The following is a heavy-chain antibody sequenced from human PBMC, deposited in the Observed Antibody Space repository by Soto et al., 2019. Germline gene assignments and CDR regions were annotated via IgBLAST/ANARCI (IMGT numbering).Heavy chain of an antibody. D-gene: IGHD3-22*01. CDR3: ARGGVDYYDSSGYYFSPYYFDY. CDR1: GGSISSGGYS. CDR2: IYHSGST. V-gene: IGHV4-30-2*01. Sequence: QLQLQESGSGLVKPSQTLSLTCAVSGGSISSGGYSWSWIRQPPGKGLEWIGYIYHSGSTYYNQSLKSRVTISVDRCKNQFSLKLSSVTAADTAVYYFARGGVDYYDSSGYYFSPYYFDYWGQGTLVTVSS. J-gene: IGHJ4*02.